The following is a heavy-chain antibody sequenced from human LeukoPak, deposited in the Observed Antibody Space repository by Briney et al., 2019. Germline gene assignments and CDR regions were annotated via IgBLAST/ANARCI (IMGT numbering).Heavy chain of an antibody. Sequence: SETLSLTCAVSGYSISSGYYWGWIRQPPGKGLEWIGSIYHSGSTYYNPSLKSRVTISVDTSKNQLSLNLRSVTAADTAVYYCARGPPPASFYNFWSGYYIWGQGTLVTVSS. CDR3: ARGPPPASFYNFWSGYYI. J-gene: IGHJ4*02. CDR2: IYHSGST. CDR1: GYSISSGYY. V-gene: IGHV4-38-2*01. D-gene: IGHD3-3*01.